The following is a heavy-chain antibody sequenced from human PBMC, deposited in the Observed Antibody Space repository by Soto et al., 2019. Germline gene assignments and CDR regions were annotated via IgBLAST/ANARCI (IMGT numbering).Heavy chain of an antibody. CDR3: ARGHNWFDP. J-gene: IGHJ5*02. V-gene: IGHV1-8*01. CDR2: TNPDSGHT. Sequence: QVQLVQSGAEVKKPGASVKVSCKASGYGFTTYNINWVRQAPGQGLEWMGWTNPDSGHTGYAQKFQGRITXXRDTSISTAYMELRSLRSEDTAIYYCARGHNWFDPWGQGTLVTVSS. CDR1: GYGFTTYN.